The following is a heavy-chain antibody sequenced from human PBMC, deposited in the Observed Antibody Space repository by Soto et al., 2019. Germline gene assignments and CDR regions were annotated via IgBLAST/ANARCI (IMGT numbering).Heavy chain of an antibody. CDR1: GGTFSSYA. V-gene: IGHV1-69*01. CDR3: VRRRIQLWPDAFDI. Sequence: QVQLVQSGAELKKPGSSVKVSCKASGGTFSSYAISWVRQAPGQGLEWVGGINPIFGTANYDQKFQGRVTITADESTSTAYKELSSLRSEDTAVYYCVRRRIQLWPDAFDIWGQGKMVPVSS. J-gene: IGHJ3*02. D-gene: IGHD5-18*01. CDR2: INPIFGTA.